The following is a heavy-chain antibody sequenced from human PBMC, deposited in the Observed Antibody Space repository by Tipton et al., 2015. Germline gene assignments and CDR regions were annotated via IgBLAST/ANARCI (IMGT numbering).Heavy chain of an antibody. CDR3: ARDSSSPGNWFDP. D-gene: IGHD6-13*01. CDR1: GFSLSTYA. CDR2: IIPIFGPA. Sequence: QSGPEVKEPGSSVKVSCKASGFSLSTYAITWVRQAPGQGLEWMGQIIPIFGPANYAQRFQGRVTLVADESTNTAYMELGSLTSEDTAVYYCARDSSSPGNWFDPWGQGTLVTVSS. J-gene: IGHJ5*02. V-gene: IGHV1-69*01.